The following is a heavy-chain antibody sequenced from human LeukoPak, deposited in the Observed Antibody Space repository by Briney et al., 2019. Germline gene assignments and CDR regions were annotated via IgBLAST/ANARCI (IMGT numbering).Heavy chain of an antibody. J-gene: IGHJ4*02. CDR1: GFTFDDYG. CDR2: INWNGGST. V-gene: IGHV3-20*04. D-gene: IGHD6-19*01. Sequence: PGGSLRLSCAASGFTFDDYGMSWVRQAPGKGLEWVSGINWNGGSTGYADSVKGRFTISRDNAKNSLYLQMKSLRAEDTAVYYCARELEIAVAGTLGYWGQGTLVTVSS. CDR3: ARELEIAVAGTLGY.